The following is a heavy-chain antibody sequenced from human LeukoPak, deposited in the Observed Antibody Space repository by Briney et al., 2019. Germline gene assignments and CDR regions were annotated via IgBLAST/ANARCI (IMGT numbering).Heavy chain of an antibody. J-gene: IGHJ6*02. D-gene: IGHD3/OR15-3a*01. CDR1: GFTFSKAW. CDR3: MTGTDTAYYSGMDA. Sequence: PGGSLRLSCAASGFTFSKAWMNWVRQPPGKGLEWVGRIKSESDGGTTDYAAPVRGRFTISRDDSESPLYLQMNSLTAEDTAVYYCMTGTDTAYYSGMDAWGQGTSVIVSS. CDR2: IKSESDGGTT. V-gene: IGHV3-15*01.